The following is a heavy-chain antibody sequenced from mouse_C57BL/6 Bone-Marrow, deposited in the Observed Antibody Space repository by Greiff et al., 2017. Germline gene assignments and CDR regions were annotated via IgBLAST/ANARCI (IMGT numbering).Heavy chain of an antibody. J-gene: IGHJ4*01. V-gene: IGHV1-50*01. CDR2: IDPSDSYT. Sequence: QVQLQQPGAELVKPGASVKLSCKASGYTFTSYWMQWVKQRPGQGLEWIGEIDPSDSYTNYNQKFKGKATLTVDTSSSTAYMQLSSLTSEDSAVYYCARYYDYYYYAMDYWGQGTSVTVSS. CDR1: GYTFTSYW. CDR3: ARYYDYYYYAMDY. D-gene: IGHD2-4*01.